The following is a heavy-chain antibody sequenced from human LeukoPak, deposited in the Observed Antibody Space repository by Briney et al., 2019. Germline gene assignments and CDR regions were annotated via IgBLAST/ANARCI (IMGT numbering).Heavy chain of an antibody. J-gene: IGHJ4*02. D-gene: IGHD3-10*01. V-gene: IGHV1-18*01. Sequence: ASVKVSCKASGYTFTSYGISWVRQAPGQGLEWMGWISAYNGNTNYAQKLQGRVTMTTDTSTSTAYMELRSLRSDDTAVYYCAREGLLWFGNYYFDYWGRGTLVTVSS. CDR3: AREGLLWFGNYYFDY. CDR2: ISAYNGNT. CDR1: GYTFTSYG.